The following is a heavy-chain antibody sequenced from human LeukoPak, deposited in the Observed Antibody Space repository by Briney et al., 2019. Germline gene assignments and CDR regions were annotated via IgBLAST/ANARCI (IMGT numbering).Heavy chain of an antibody. V-gene: IGHV4-4*07. D-gene: IGHD2-2*01. CDR2: IYGNGKT. J-gene: IGHJ4*02. Sequence: SETLSLTCTVSGGSMTNYYWHWIRQPAGKGVEWIGRIYGNGKTDFNPSLNSGVTISLDKSQNPFSLKLKSVTAARTAPGYCARGGSSTWYPLMKWGPGILVTVSS. CDR3: ARGGSSTWYPLMK. CDR1: GGSMTNYY.